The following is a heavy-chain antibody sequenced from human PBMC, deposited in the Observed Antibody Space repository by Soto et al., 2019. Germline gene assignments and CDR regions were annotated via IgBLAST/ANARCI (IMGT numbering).Heavy chain of an antibody. V-gene: IGHV6-1*01. D-gene: IGHD3-10*01. CDR2: TYYRSKWYN. CDR3: ARGDLWLGELFFRFDP. Sequence: SQTLSLTCAISGDSVSSNSAAWNWIRQSPSRGLEWLGRTYYRSKWYNDYAVSVKSRITINPDTSKNQFSLQLNSVTPEDTAVYYCARGDLWLGELFFRFDPWGQGTLVTVSS. CDR1: GDSVSSNSAA. J-gene: IGHJ5*02.